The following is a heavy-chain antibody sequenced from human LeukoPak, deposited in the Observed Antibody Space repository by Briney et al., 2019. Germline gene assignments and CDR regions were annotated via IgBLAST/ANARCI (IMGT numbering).Heavy chain of an antibody. V-gene: IGHV3-23*01. CDR2: ISGSGGST. CDR1: GFTFSSYA. D-gene: IGHD3-3*01. J-gene: IGHJ5*02. Sequence: GGSLRLSCAASGFTFSSYAMSWVRQAPGKGLEWVSAISGSGGSTYYADSVKRRFTISRDNSKNTLYLQMNSLRAEDTAVYYCAKDLSYYDFWSGDTSWFDPWGQGTLVTVSS. CDR3: AKDLSYYDFWSGDTSWFDP.